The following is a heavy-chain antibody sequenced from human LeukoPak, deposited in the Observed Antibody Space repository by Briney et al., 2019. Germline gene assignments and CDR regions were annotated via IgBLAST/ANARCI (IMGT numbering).Heavy chain of an antibody. CDR3: ASGIYCSSTSCSEGRAFDI. J-gene: IGHJ3*02. Sequence: PSETLSLTCTVSGGSISSSSYYWGWIRQPPGKGLEWIGSIYYSGRTYYNPSLRSRLTISVDTSKNQFSLKLSSVTAADTAVYYCASGIYCSSTSCSEGRAFDIWGQGTTVTVSS. V-gene: IGHV4-39*01. CDR2: IYYSGRT. D-gene: IGHD2-2*01. CDR1: GGSISSSSYY.